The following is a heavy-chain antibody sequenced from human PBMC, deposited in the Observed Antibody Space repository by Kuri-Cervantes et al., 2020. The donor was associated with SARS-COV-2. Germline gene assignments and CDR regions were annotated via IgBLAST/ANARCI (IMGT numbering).Heavy chain of an antibody. CDR1: GFTFSDYY. J-gene: IGHJ4*02. D-gene: IGHD5-12*01. V-gene: IGHV3-69-1*01. CDR2: ISSSSTI. Sequence: GESLKISCAASGFTFSDYYMNWVRQAPGKGLEWVSSISSSSTIYYAVSVKGRFTISSENSKNPLYLQMNSLRAEDTAVYYCAKDTWIRAYYFDYWGQGTLVTVSS. CDR3: AKDTWIRAYYFDY.